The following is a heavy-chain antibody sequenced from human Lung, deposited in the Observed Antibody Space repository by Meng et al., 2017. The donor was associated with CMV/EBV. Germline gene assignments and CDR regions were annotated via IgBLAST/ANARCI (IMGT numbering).Heavy chain of an antibody. D-gene: IGHD2-2*01. Sequence: GESLKISCAASGFTFSSYSMNWVRQAPGKGLEWVSSISSSSSYIYYADSVKGRFTISRDNAKNSLYLQMNSLRAEDTAVYYCAVYCSSTSCHRDGMDVLGQGXTVTVSS. CDR2: ISSSSSYI. CDR1: GFTFSSYS. J-gene: IGHJ6*02. CDR3: AVYCSSTSCHRDGMDV. V-gene: IGHV3-21*01.